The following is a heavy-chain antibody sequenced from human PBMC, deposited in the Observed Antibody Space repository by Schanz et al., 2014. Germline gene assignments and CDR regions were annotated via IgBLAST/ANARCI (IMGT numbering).Heavy chain of an antibody. CDR2: INTGVNT. CDR1: GFTFSSYA. J-gene: IGHJ4*02. D-gene: IGHD3-10*01. Sequence: EVQLLESGGGLVQPGGSLRLSCAASGFTFSSYAMSWVRQAPGKGLEWVSAINTGVNTYYADSVRGRFTMSRDNSKNTLYLQVNSLRAEDTALYYCVRDELLWFGEVLSLDYWGQGALVTVSS. V-gene: IGHV3-23*01. CDR3: VRDELLWFGEVLSLDY.